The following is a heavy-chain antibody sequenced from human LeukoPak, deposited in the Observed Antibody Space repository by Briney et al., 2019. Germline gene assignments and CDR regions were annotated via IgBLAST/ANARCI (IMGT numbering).Heavy chain of an antibody. Sequence: GGSLRLSCAVSGFSVTNNYMSWVRQAPGKGLEWVSVFYVGGATYYADSVKGRFTISRDNSKNTLYLQMNSLRADDTAVYYCASGGIMGATDSFDYWGQGTLVTVSS. J-gene: IGHJ4*02. V-gene: IGHV3-53*05. CDR3: ASGGIMGATDSFDY. CDR2: FYVGGAT. CDR1: GFSVTNNY. D-gene: IGHD1-26*01.